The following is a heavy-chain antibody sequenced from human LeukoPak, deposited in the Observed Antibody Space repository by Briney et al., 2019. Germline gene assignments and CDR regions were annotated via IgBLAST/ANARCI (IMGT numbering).Heavy chain of an antibody. CDR1: GGSISSSNW. CDR2: IYHSGST. Sequence: SETLSLTCAVSGGSISSSNWWSWVRQPPGKGLEWIGEIYHSGSTNYNPSLKSRVTISVDKSKNQFSLKLSSVTAADTAVYYCARQSLADSSGYYLDYWGQGTLVTVSS. J-gene: IGHJ4*02. D-gene: IGHD3-22*01. V-gene: IGHV4-4*02. CDR3: ARQSLADSSGYYLDY.